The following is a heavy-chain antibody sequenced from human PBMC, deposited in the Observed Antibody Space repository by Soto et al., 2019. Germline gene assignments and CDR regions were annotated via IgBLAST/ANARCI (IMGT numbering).Heavy chain of an antibody. Sequence: ASVKVSCKASGYTFTSYGISWVRQAPGQGLEWMGWISAYNGNTNYAQKLQGRVTMTTDTSTSTAYMELRSLRSDDTAVCYCARGRYCSGGSCYPPYFDYWGQGTLVTVSS. J-gene: IGHJ4*02. CDR2: ISAYNGNT. D-gene: IGHD2-15*01. CDR1: GYTFTSYG. CDR3: ARGRYCSGGSCYPPYFDY. V-gene: IGHV1-18*01.